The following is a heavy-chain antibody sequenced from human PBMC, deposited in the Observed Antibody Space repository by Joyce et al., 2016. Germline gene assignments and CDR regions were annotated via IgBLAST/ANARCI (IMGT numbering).Heavy chain of an antibody. Sequence: EVQLVESGGGLVQPGGSLRLSCAASGFTFSSYWMSWVRQAPGKGVEGVANIKKDGSEKYYVDSVKGRFTISRDNAKNSLYLQMNSLRAEDTAVYYCATVRDYYGSGSQPLDYWGQGTLVTVSS. J-gene: IGHJ4*02. CDR1: GFTFSSYW. D-gene: IGHD3-10*01. CDR3: ATVRDYYGSGSQPLDY. CDR2: IKKDGSEK. V-gene: IGHV3-7*01.